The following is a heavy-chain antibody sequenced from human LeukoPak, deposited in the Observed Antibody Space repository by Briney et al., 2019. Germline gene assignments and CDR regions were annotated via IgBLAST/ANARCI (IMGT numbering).Heavy chain of an antibody. CDR1: GFTFSSYA. CDR2: ISGSGGST. CDR3: AKDDDSSGYYLTDWFFDY. V-gene: IGHV3-23*01. J-gene: IGHJ4*02. Sequence: GGSLRLSCAASGFTFSSYALSWLRQAPGKGLEWVSAISGSGGSTYYADSVKGRFTISRDNSKNTLYLQMNSLRAEDTAVYYCAKDDDSSGYYLTDWFFDYWGQGTLVTVSS. D-gene: IGHD3-22*01.